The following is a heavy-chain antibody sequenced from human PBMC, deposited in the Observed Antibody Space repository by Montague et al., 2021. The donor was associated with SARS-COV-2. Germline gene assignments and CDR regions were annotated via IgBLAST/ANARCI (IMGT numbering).Heavy chain of an antibody. Sequence: SLRLSCAASGFTFSSYCMHWVRQAPGKGPVWVSLINTDGTTTNYADSVRGRFSISRDNAKNTLYLQMHSLRDDDTAVYYCVRDLAGRYGYWGQGALVTVSS. CDR3: VRDLAGRYGY. CDR2: INTDGTTT. J-gene: IGHJ4*02. V-gene: IGHV3-74*01. D-gene: IGHD1-26*01. CDR1: GFTFSSYC.